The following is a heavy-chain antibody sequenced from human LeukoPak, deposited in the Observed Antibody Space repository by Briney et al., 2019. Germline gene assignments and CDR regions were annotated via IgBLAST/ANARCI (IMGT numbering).Heavy chain of an antibody. J-gene: IGHJ2*01. CDR3: ARVRKYSGYYSWYFDL. CDR1: GFTFSSYA. D-gene: IGHD5-12*01. CDR2: ISGSGGST. Sequence: PGGSLRLSCAASGFTFSSYAMSWVRQAPGKGLEWVSAISGSGGSTYYPGSVKGRFTISRENAKNSLYLQMNSLRAGDTAVYYCARVRKYSGYYSWYFDLWGRGTLVTVSS. V-gene: IGHV3-23*01.